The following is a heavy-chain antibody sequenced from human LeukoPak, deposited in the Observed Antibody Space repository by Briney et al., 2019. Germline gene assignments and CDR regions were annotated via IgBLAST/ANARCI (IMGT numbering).Heavy chain of an antibody. CDR1: GFTFSSYW. D-gene: IGHD6-19*01. J-gene: IGHJ4*02. V-gene: IGHV3-74*01. CDR2: VNSDGSST. Sequence: GGSLRLSCAASGFTFSSYWMHWVRQAPGKGLVWVSRVNSDGSSTTYADSVKGRFTISRDNAKNTLYLQMNSLRAEDTAVYYCTRGSTQYSSGWYGLDYWGQGTLVTVSS. CDR3: TRGSTQYSSGWYGLDY.